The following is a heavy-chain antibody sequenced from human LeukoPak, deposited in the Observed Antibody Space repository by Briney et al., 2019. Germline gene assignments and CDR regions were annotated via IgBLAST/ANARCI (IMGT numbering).Heavy chain of an antibody. J-gene: IGHJ4*02. CDR1: GYTFTSYG. CDR3: ARDRAYYYDSSGPNFDY. Sequence: RASVKVSCKASGYTFTSYGISWVRQAPGQGLEWMGWISAYNGNTNYAQKLQGRVTMTTDTSTSTAYMELRSLRSDDTAVYYCARDRAYYYDSSGPNFDYWGLGTLVTVSS. V-gene: IGHV1-18*01. CDR2: ISAYNGNT. D-gene: IGHD3-22*01.